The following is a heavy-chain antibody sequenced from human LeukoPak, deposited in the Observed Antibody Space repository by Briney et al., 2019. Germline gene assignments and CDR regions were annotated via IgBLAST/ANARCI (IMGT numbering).Heavy chain of an antibody. CDR2: ISYDGSNK. Sequence: GGSLRLSCAASGFTFSSYAVHWVRQAPGRGLEWVAVISYDGSNKYCADSVKGRFPISRDNSKNTLYLQMNSLRAEDTAVYYCARRYDGFDYWGQGTLVTVSS. CDR1: GFTFSSYA. V-gene: IGHV3-30-3*01. D-gene: IGHD3-3*01. CDR3: ARRYDGFDY. J-gene: IGHJ4*02.